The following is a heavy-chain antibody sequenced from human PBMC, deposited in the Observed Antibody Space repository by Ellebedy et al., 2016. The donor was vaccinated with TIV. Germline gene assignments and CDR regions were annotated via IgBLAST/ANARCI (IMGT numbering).Heavy chain of an antibody. CDR3: ARVRRLTTLDS. Sequence: SETLSLTXGVSGDSISSDYWWTWVRQPPEKGLEWIGEIYHFGTTNYNPSLKSRVTISVDKSKSQFSLRLTSMTAADTALYYCARVRRLTTLDSWGQGTLVTVSS. J-gene: IGHJ4*02. CDR2: IYHFGTT. V-gene: IGHV4-4*02. CDR1: GDSISSDYW. D-gene: IGHD1-14*01.